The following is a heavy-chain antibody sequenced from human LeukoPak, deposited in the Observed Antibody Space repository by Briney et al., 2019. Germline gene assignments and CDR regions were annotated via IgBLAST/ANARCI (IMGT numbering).Heavy chain of an antibody. J-gene: IGHJ6*03. V-gene: IGHV4-39*01. CDR1: GGSISSSSYY. CDR2: IYYSGST. CDR3: ARRELRFLEWLGKEYYYMDV. D-gene: IGHD3-3*01. Sequence: SETLSLTCTVSGGSISSSSYYWGWLRQPPGKGLEWIGSIYYSGSTYYNPYLKSRITISVYTSKNQCSLELSSVTAADTAVYYCARRELRFLEWLGKEYYYMDVWGKGTTVTVSS.